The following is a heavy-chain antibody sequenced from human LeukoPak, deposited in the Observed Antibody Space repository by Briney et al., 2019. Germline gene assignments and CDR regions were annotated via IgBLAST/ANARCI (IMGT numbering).Heavy chain of an antibody. V-gene: IGHV1-2*02. CDR1: GYTFTGYY. CDR2: INPNSGGT. Sequence: ASVKVSCTASGYTFTGYYMHWVRQAPGQGLEWMGWINPNSGGTNYAQKFQGRVTMTRDTSISTAYMELSRLRSDDTAVYYCARARYCSGGSCYFDYWGQGTLVTVSS. J-gene: IGHJ4*02. D-gene: IGHD2-15*01. CDR3: ARARYCSGGSCYFDY.